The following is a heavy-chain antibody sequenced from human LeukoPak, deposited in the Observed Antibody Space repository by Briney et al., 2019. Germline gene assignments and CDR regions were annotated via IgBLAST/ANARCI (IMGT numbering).Heavy chain of an antibody. CDR3: AREQGSLGWVNWFDP. CDR1: GGSISSQY. V-gene: IGHV4-59*11. D-gene: IGHD2-15*01. Sequence: SETLSLTCTVSGGSISSQYWSWIRQPPGKGLEWIGYIYYSGSTNYNPSLKSRVTISVDTSKNQFSLKLSSVTAADTAVYYCAREQGSLGWVNWFDPWGQGTLVTVSS. J-gene: IGHJ5*02. CDR2: IYYSGST.